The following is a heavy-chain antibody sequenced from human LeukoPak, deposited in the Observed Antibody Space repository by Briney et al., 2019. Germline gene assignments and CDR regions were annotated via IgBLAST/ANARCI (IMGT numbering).Heavy chain of an antibody. J-gene: IGHJ6*03. CDR3: ARDSHRDYMDA. CDR2: IFSGGDT. D-gene: IGHD1-14*01. CDR1: GFTVSTNY. Sequence: GGSLRLSCAASGFTVSTNYMTWVRQAPGRGLEWVSVIFSGGDTYYADSVKGRFTISRDTSKNTIYLQMNNLRAEDTAVYYCARDSHRDYMDAWGKGTTVTVSS. V-gene: IGHV3-53*01.